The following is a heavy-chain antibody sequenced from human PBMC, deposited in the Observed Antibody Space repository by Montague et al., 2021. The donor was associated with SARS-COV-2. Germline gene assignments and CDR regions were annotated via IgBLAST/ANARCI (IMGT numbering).Heavy chain of an antibody. J-gene: IGHJ4*02. CDR2: VLYNRGT. CDR1: SVSVTDYY. Sequence: SETLSLTCTVSSVSVTDYYWSWIRQPPGKGLEWVGDVLYNRGTNFNPSLKSRVAISVDTSKNQFSLRLTSVTAADTALYYCVRHPHYDGLNGPPDFWDQGTLVTVSS. V-gene: IGHV4-59*08. D-gene: IGHD3-9*01. CDR3: VRHPHYDGLNGPPDF.